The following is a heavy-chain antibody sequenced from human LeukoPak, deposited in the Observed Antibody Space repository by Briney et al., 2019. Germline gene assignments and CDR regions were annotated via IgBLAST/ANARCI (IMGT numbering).Heavy chain of an antibody. CDR2: IHHSGST. V-gene: IGHV4-38-2*02. Sequence: SETLSLTCTVSGYSISSSYSWGWIRPPPEKGVEWIGNIHHSGSTDYNPSLRSRVTMSGETSKNQLSLKLSSVTAADTAVYYCAKDGIGVVNYWGQGTLVTVSS. J-gene: IGHJ4*02. CDR3: AKDGIGVVNY. CDR1: GYSISSSYS. D-gene: IGHD3-10*01.